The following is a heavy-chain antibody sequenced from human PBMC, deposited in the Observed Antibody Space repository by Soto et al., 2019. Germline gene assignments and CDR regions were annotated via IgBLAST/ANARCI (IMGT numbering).Heavy chain of an antibody. CDR3: ARALRLITISPWFDP. V-gene: IGHV3-33*01. CDR2: IWYDGSNK. CDR1: GFTFSSYG. D-gene: IGHD3-3*01. J-gene: IGHJ5*02. Sequence: GGSLRLSCAASGFTFSSYGMHWVRQAPGKGLEWVAVIWYDGSNKYYADSVKGRFTISRDNSKNTLYLQMNSLRAEDTAVYYCARALRLITISPWFDPWGQGTLVTVSS.